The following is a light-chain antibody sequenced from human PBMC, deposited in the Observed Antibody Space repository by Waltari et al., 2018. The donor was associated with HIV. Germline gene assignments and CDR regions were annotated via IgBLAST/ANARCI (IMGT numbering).Light chain of an antibody. J-gene: IGLJ2*01. V-gene: IGLV3-25*03. Sequence: SYELTQPPSMSVSPGQTARITCSGDALPKQYAYWYQQKPGQAPVLIIYKDTERPSGIPERFSGSNSGTLATLTISGVQAEDEAAYYCQSADSSGIYEIFGGGTKVIVL. CDR1: ALPKQY. CDR2: KDT. CDR3: QSADSSGIYEI.